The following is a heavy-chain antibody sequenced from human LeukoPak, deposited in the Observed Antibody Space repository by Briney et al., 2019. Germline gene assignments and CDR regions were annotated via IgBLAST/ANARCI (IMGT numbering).Heavy chain of an antibody. V-gene: IGHV4-39*01. CDR2: IYYSGST. CDR3: ARNSSGGWFDP. CDR1: GGSISSSTYY. D-gene: IGHD6-19*01. J-gene: IGHJ5*02. Sequence: SETLSLTCTVSGGSISSSTYYWGWIRQPPGKGLEWIGSIYYSGSTSYNPSLKSRVTISVDTSKNQFSLKLGSVTAADTAVYYCARNSSGGWFDPWGQGTLVTVSS.